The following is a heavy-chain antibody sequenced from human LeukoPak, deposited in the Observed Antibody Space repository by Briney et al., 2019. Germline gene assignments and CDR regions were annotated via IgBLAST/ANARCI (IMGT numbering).Heavy chain of an antibody. Sequence: GGSLRLSCAASGFTFSDYYMSWIRQAPGKGLEWLSYISSSGSTIYYGDSVKGRFTISRDNAKNSLYLQMNSLRAEDTAVYYCAKSGIVVVPALDYWGQGTLVTVSS. CDR3: AKSGIVVVPALDY. CDR2: ISSSGSTI. D-gene: IGHD2-2*01. J-gene: IGHJ4*02. CDR1: GFTFSDYY. V-gene: IGHV3-11*04.